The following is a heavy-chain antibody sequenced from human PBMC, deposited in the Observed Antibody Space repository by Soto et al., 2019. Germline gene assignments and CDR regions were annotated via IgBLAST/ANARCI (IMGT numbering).Heavy chain of an antibody. CDR3: ARTGDGYRHYYYGMDV. CDR1: GFTFSSYG. J-gene: IGHJ6*02. CDR2: ISYDGSNK. D-gene: IGHD2-21*01. Sequence: GGSLRLSCAASGFTFSSYGMHWVRQAPGKGLEWVAVISYDGSNKYYADSVKGRFTISRDNSKNTLYLQMNSLRAEDTAVYYCARTGDGYRHYYYGMDVWGQGTTVTVSS. V-gene: IGHV3-30*03.